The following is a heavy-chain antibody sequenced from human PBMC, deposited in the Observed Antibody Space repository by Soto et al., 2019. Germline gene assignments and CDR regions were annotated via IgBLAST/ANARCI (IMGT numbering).Heavy chain of an antibody. Sequence: GSLRLSCAASGYTFSNYAMSWARQAPGKGLEWVSAISGSGVNTYYADSVKGRFTISRDNSKNTLYLQMNSLRAEDTAVYYCAKDLTVRPSYMDVWGKGTTVTVSS. V-gene: IGHV3-23*01. CDR2: ISGSGVNT. J-gene: IGHJ6*03. CDR3: AKDLTVRPSYMDV. D-gene: IGHD6-6*01. CDR1: GYTFSNYA.